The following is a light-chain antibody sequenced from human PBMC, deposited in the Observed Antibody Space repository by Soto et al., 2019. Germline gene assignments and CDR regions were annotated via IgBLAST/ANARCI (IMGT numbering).Light chain of an antibody. J-gene: IGLJ1*01. V-gene: IGLV2-23*02. Sequence: QLVLTRPASVSGSPGQSITIPCTGTSGDVGGYNLVSWYQQHPGKAPKLMIYEVTERPSGVSNRFSGSKSGNTASLTISGLQPDDEADYYCCSYAGNSEVFGTGTKLTVL. CDR1: SGDVGGYNL. CDR2: EVT. CDR3: CSYAGNSEV.